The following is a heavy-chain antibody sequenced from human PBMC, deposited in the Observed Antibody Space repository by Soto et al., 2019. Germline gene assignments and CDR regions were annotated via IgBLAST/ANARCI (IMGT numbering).Heavy chain of an antibody. J-gene: IGHJ5*02. CDR2: INPNSGGT. D-gene: IGHD6-13*01. CDR3: ARALIAAAGTRNWFDP. V-gene: IGHV1-2*04. Sequence: ASVKVSCKASGYTFTGSYMHWVRQAPGQGLEWMGWINPNSGGTNYAQKFQGWVTMTRDTSISTAYMELSRLRSDDTAVYYCARALIAAAGTRNWFDPWGQGTLVTVSS. CDR1: GYTFTGSY.